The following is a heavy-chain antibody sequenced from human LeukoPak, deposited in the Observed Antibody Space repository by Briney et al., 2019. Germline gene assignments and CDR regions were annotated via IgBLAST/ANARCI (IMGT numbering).Heavy chain of an antibody. CDR3: AAQPDY. V-gene: IGHV4-61*02. J-gene: IGHJ4*02. D-gene: IGHD1-14*01. CDR2: IYYSGST. CDR1: GGSISSGIYY. Sequence: SQTLSLTCTVSGGSISSGIYYWSWIRQPAGKGLEWIGRIYYSGSTNYNPSLKSRVTISIDTSKNQFSLKLSSVTAADTAVYYCAAQPDYWGQGTLVTVSS.